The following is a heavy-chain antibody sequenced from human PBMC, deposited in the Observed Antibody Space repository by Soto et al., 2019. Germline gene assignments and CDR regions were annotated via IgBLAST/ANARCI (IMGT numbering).Heavy chain of an antibody. V-gene: IGHV4-34*01. CDR3: ARCSLTGIAARQYYFDY. CDR2: INHSGST. Sequence: SETLSLTCAVYGGSFSGYYWSWIRQPPGKGLEWIGEINHSGSTNYNPSLKSRVTISVDTSKNQFSLKLSPVTAADTAVYYCARCSLTGIAARQYYFDYWGQGTLVTVSS. CDR1: GGSFSGYY. J-gene: IGHJ4*02. D-gene: IGHD6-6*01.